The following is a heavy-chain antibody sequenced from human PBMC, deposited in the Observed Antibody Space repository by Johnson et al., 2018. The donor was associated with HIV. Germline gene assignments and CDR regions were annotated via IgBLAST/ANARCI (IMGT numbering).Heavy chain of an antibody. CDR2: ISYDGSNK. J-gene: IGHJ3*02. D-gene: IGHD5-18*01. V-gene: IGHV3-30-3*01. CDR3: ARADTAMVRGAFDI. CDR1: GFTFSSYA. Sequence: QVQLVESGGGVVQPGRSLRLSCAVSGFTFSSYAMHWVRQAPGKGLEWVAVISYDGSNKYYADSVKGRFTISRDNAKNSLYLQMNSLRAEDTALYYCARADTAMVRGAFDIWGQGTMVTVSS.